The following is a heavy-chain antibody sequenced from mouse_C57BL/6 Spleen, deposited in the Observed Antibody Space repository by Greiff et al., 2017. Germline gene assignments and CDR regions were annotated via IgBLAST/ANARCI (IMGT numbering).Heavy chain of an antibody. CDR2: IYPRSGNT. CDR3: ARGGPNWDGDY. CDR1: GYTFTSYG. V-gene: IGHV1-81*01. J-gene: IGHJ2*01. D-gene: IGHD4-1*01. Sequence: VKLVESGAELARPGASVKLSCKASGYTFTSYGISWVKQRTGQGLEWIGEIYPRSGNTYYNEKFKGKATLTADKSSSTAYMELRSLTSEDSAVYFCARGGPNWDGDYWGQGTTLTVSS.